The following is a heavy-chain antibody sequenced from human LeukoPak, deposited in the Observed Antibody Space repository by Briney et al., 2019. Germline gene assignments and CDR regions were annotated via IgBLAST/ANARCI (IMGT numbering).Heavy chain of an antibody. J-gene: IGHJ4*02. CDR2: INTNTRRP. V-gene: IGHV7-4-1*02. CDR1: GYSFTKFD. Sequence: ASVKVSCKASGYSFTKFDMNWVRQAPGQGLEWMGWINTNTRRPTYAQGFTGRFVFSLGTSVSTAYLQTNSLKAEDTAVYYRARNYADGEGRFGDWDQGTLVTVSS. CDR3: ARNYADGEGRFGD. D-gene: IGHD3-10*01.